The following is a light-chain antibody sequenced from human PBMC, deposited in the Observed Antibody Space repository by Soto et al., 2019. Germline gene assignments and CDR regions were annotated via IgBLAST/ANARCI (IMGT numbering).Light chain of an antibody. CDR1: QSVSSY. CDR2: DAS. CDR3: QQYGSSPIT. V-gene: IGKV3-20*01. J-gene: IGKJ5*01. Sequence: EIVLTHSPSTLSFSPGEGATLSCRASQSVSSYLAWYQQKPGQAPRLLIYDASNRATGIPARFSGSGSGTDFTLTISRLEPEDFAVYYCQQYGSSPITFGQGTRLEIK.